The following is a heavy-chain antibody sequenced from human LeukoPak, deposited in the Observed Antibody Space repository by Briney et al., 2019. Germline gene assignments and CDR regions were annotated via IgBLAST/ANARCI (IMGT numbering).Heavy chain of an antibody. Sequence: ASVKVSCKASGYTFTKYYMFWVRQAPGQGLEWMGRINPSRGGTDYAQKFQGRVTMTRDTSISTAYMELSRLRSDDTAMYYCARGYCSGGSCYSVENWFDPWGQGTLVTVSS. CDR3: ARGYCSGGSCYSVENWFDP. J-gene: IGHJ5*02. D-gene: IGHD2-15*01. CDR1: GYTFTKYY. V-gene: IGHV1-2*06. CDR2: INPSRGGT.